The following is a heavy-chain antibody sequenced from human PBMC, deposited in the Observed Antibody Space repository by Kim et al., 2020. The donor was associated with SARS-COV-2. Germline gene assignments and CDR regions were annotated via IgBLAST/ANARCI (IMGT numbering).Heavy chain of an antibody. Sequence: SETLSLXCTVSGGSISSGGYYWSWIRQHPGXXXEWXXXIXXSGSTYYNPSLKSRXXISXXXSKXXXSLXXSSXXXADXXXYXXXGEXXXYFXXXG. J-gene: IGHJ1*01. V-gene: IGHV4-31*03. CDR2: IXXSGST. CDR3: XGEXXXYFXX. CDR1: GGSISSGGYY. D-gene: IGHD3-10*01.